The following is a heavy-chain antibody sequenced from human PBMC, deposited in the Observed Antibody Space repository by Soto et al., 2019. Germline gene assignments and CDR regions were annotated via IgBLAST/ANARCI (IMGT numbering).Heavy chain of an antibody. CDR3: ARDGRSSYSSGWYYFDY. V-gene: IGHV1-46*01. Sequence: KVRWEECGEGFTSRYRRSVQHYNEQGLEWMGIINPSGGSTSYAQKFQGRVTMTRDTSTSTVYMELSSLRSEDTAVYYCARDGRSSYSSGWYYFDYWGQGTLVTVSS. CDR1: GEGFTSRY. J-gene: IGHJ4*02. CDR2: INPSGGST. D-gene: IGHD6-19*01.